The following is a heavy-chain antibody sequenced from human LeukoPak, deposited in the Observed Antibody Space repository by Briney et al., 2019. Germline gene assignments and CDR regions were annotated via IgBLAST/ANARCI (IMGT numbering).Heavy chain of an antibody. J-gene: IGHJ4*02. Sequence: GGSLRLSCAASGFTFSSYGMYWVRQAPGKGLEWVAVIWYDGSNKYYADSVKGRFTISRDNSKNTLYLQMNSLRAEDTAVYYCARARIAVAGYYFDYWGQGTLVTVSS. D-gene: IGHD6-19*01. CDR2: IWYDGSNK. CDR3: ARARIAVAGYYFDY. V-gene: IGHV3-33*01. CDR1: GFTFSSYG.